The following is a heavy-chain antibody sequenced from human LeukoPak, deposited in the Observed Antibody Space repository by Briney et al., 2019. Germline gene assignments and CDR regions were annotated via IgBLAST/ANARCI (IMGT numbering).Heavy chain of an antibody. V-gene: IGHV5-51*01. CDR1: GYRVATYW. D-gene: IGHD2-2*01. CDR3: ATPYPREYCSSTTCYFNY. J-gene: IGHJ4*02. CDR2: IYPDDSDT. Sequence: GESLKISCKVSGYRVATYWIGWVRQMPGKGLEWMGIIYPDDSDTRYSPSFQGQVTISVDKSINTAYLQWSSLKASDTAMYYCATPYPREYCSSTTCYFNYWGQETLVTVSS.